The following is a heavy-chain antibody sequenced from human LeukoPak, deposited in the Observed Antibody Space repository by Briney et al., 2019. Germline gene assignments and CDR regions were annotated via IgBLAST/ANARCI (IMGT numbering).Heavy chain of an antibody. CDR2: INTDGSRT. V-gene: IGHV3-74*01. Sequence: PGRSLRLSCAASGFNFASNWMHWVRQTPGKGLVWVSRINTDGSRTNNADSVKGRFTISRDNSKNTLYLQMNSLRAEDTAVYYCAKYRSIAAAGGDYWGQGTLVTVSS. CDR1: GFNFASNW. CDR3: AKYRSIAAAGGDY. J-gene: IGHJ4*02. D-gene: IGHD6-13*01.